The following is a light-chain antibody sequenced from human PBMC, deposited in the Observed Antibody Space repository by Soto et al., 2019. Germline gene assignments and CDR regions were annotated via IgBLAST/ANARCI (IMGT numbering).Light chain of an antibody. CDR1: QSIDSW. J-gene: IGKJ1*01. V-gene: IGKV1-5*03. CDR2: EAS. Sequence: DIQMTQSPSTLSASVGDRVTITCRPSQSIDSWLAWYQQKPGKTPNLLIYEASSLESGVPSRFSGSGSGTEFTLPSSSLQPDDFATYYCQQYSSYSAGTFGQGTKVEIK. CDR3: QQYSSYSAGT.